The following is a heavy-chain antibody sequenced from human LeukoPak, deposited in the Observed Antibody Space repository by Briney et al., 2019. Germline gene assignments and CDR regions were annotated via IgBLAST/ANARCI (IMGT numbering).Heavy chain of an antibody. CDR3: ARNRGWYATDV. D-gene: IGHD6-19*01. Sequence: PSETLSLTCSVSGGSVRSDISHWSWIRQPPGKGLEWIAYVHYSGSASYNPSLESRVTISLDKPQNQFSLELTSVTAADTAVYYCARNRGWYATDVWGQGAAVTVSS. CDR1: GGSVRSDISH. J-gene: IGHJ6*02. V-gene: IGHV4-61*01. CDR2: VHYSGSA.